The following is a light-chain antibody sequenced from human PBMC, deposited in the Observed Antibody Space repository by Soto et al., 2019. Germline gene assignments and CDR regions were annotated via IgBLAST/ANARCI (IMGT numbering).Light chain of an antibody. J-gene: IGKJ4*01. V-gene: IGKV1-39*01. CDR2: AAS. CDR3: QKCYSSPLT. Sequence: DIQMTPSPSSLSASVVYIVTITFRASQTISNYLNWYQQQPGKAPKLLIYAASSLQSGVPSRFSGSGSGTDFTLTISSLQPEDFATYYCQKCYSSPLTFGGGTKVDIK. CDR1: QTISNY.